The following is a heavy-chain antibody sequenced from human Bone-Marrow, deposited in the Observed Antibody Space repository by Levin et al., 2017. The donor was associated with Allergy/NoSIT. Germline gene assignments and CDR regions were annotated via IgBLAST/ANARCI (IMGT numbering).Heavy chain of an antibody. V-gene: IGHV3-74*01. J-gene: IGHJ4*02. D-gene: IGHD3-16*01. Sequence: GESLKISCAASGFTLSTYWMHWVRQVPGKGLVWVSRINEDGSRIDYADSVKGRFTISRDIAKNTLYLEMNSLRAEDTAVYYCSRDTFGPKDYWGQGTLVTVSS. CDR3: SRDTFGPKDY. CDR2: INEDGSRI. CDR1: GFTLSTYW.